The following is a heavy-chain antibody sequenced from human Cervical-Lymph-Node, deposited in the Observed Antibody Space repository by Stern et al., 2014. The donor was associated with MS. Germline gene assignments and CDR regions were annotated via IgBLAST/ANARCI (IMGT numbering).Heavy chain of an antibody. CDR3: ARAAYSTSSYNY. Sequence: QVQLVESGAEVKKPGSSVKVSCTASGGSFTNNVVSWVRQAPGQGLEWMGGTIQIFGKAIYAKKFQGRFTITADESTRATYMELSSLRSEDTAVYYCARAAYSTSSYNYWGKGTVVTVSA. V-gene: IGHV1-69*01. CDR1: GGSFTNNV. D-gene: IGHD2/OR15-2a*01. CDR2: TIQIFGKA. J-gene: IGHJ4*02.